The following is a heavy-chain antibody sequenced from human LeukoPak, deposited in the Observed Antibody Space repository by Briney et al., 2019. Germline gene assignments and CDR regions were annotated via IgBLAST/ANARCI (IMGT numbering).Heavy chain of an antibody. CDR2: INPNSGGT. CDR1: GYTFTGYY. V-gene: IGHV1-2*02. CDR3: ARVLSGYPTAFDI. Sequence: ASVKVSCKASGYTFTGYYMYWVRQAPGQGLQWMGWINPNSGGTNYAQKFQGRVTMTRDTSISTAYMELSRLRPDDTAVYYCARVLSGYPTAFDIWGQGTMVTVSS. D-gene: IGHD3-22*01. J-gene: IGHJ3*02.